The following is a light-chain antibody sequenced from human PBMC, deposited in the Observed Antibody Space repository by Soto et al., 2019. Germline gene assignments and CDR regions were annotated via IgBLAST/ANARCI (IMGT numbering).Light chain of an antibody. CDR3: QQYNSYSRT. Sequence: DIQMTQSPSTLSASVGARVTITCRASQSISSWLAWYQQKPGKAPKLLIYKASSLESGVPSRFSGSGSGTEFTLTIISLQPDDFATYYCQQYNSYSRTFGQGTKVEIK. J-gene: IGKJ1*01. V-gene: IGKV1-5*03. CDR1: QSISSW. CDR2: KAS.